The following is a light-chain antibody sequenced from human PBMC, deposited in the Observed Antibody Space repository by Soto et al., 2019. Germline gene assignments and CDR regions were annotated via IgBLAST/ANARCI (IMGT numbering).Light chain of an antibody. Sequence: EIVLTQSPGTLSLSQGERATLSCRASQSVSSSFLAWYQQKPGQAPRLLIYGSSRSATGLPDRFSGSGSGTDFTLTISRLEHEDFAVDYCQQYGSSPRTFGQGTKVDI. CDR1: QSVSSSF. V-gene: IGKV3-20*01. CDR2: GSS. CDR3: QQYGSSPRT. J-gene: IGKJ1*01.